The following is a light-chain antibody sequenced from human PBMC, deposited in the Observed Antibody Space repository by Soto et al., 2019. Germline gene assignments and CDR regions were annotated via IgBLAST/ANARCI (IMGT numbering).Light chain of an antibody. CDR3: QQYNSYPPSFT. J-gene: IGKJ3*01. Sequence: DIQMTQSPSTLSASVGDRVTITCRASQSISSWLAWYQQKPGKAPKLLIYDASSLESGVPSRFSGSGSGTEFTLTISSLQPDDFATYYCQQYNSYPPSFTFGPGNKVDIK. V-gene: IGKV1-5*01. CDR1: QSISSW. CDR2: DAS.